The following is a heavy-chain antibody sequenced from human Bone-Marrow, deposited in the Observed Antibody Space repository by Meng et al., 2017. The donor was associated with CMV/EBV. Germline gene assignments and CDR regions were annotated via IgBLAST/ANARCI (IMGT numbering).Heavy chain of an antibody. CDR2: ISYDGSIK. CDR1: GFTFTSHA. J-gene: IGHJ6*02. V-gene: IGHV3-30*04. Sequence: GGSLRLSCAASGFTFTSHAMHWVRQAPGKGLEWVAVISYDGSIKYYADSLQGRFTVSRDNYKNTLHLQMNSLRAEDTAVYYCARDEPYYDFWSGSLGYGMDVWGQGTTVTVSS. D-gene: IGHD3-3*01. CDR3: ARDEPYYDFWSGSLGYGMDV.